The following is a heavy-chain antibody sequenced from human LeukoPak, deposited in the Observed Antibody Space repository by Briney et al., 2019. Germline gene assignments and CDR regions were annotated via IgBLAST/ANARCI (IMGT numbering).Heavy chain of an antibody. CDR3: ATAGRGQFSYFDF. CDR1: GFTFSSYW. CDR2: IKQDGSGK. J-gene: IGHJ4*02. Sequence: GGPLRLSCGASGFTFSSYWMSWLRQAPGKGLEGVGSIKQDGSGKYYLDSVKGRFTISRDNANNSLSLQMVSLRAEDTAVYYCATAGRGQFSYFDFWGQGVLVTVS. D-gene: IGHD3-10*01. V-gene: IGHV3-7*01.